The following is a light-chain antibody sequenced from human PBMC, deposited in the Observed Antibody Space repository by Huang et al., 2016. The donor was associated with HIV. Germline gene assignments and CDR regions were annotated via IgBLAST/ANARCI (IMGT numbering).Light chain of an antibody. J-gene: IGKJ2*02. CDR2: GGS. V-gene: IGKV3-20*01. CDR1: QSMSAGY. CDR3: QQYGRT. Sequence: EVVFTQSPGTLSLSPGEGATLSCRASQSMSAGYLAWYQQKPGQAPRLLIYGGSIRATGIPDRFSARGTGTDFSLTISRLEPEDFEVYYCQQYGRTFGQGTKLEIK.